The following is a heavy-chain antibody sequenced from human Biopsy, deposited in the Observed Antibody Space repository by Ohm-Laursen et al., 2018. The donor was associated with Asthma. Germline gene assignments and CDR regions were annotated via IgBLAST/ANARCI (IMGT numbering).Heavy chain of an antibody. CDR2: ISVYNGNT. D-gene: IGHD3-10*01. V-gene: IGHV1-18*01. Sequence: ASVKVSCKTSGYTFNSAGITWVRQAPGQGLEWMGWISVYNGNTKVAQELQDSVTMITDTSTSAAYMELRSLRSDDTAVYFCARAVDYSHYYGIDVWGQGTTVTVS. CDR3: ARAVDYSHYYGIDV. CDR1: GYTFNSAG. J-gene: IGHJ6*02.